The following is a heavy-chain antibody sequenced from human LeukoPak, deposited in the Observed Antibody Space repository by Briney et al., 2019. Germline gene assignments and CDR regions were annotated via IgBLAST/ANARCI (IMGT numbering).Heavy chain of an antibody. Sequence: GASVKVSCKASGYTFTSYDIIWVRQATGQGLEWMGWMNPNSGSTAYAQKFQGRVTITRNTSISTPYMELSSLRSEDTAVYYCARAALVWGSYRYYFDYWGQGTLVTVSS. CDR3: ARAALVWGSYRYYFDY. CDR1: GYTFTSYD. CDR2: MNPNSGST. V-gene: IGHV1-8*03. J-gene: IGHJ4*02. D-gene: IGHD3-16*02.